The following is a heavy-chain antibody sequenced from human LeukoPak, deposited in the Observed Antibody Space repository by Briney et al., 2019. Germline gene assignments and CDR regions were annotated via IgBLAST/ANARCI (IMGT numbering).Heavy chain of an antibody. Sequence: PSETLSLTCTVSGGSISSYYWSWIRQPAGKGLEWIGRIYTSGSTNYNPSLKSRVTMSVDTSKNQFSLKLSSVTAADTAVYYCARVTSTDYYYYYYMDVWGKGTTVTVSS. CDR1: GGSISSYY. CDR3: ARVTSTDYYYYYYMDV. D-gene: IGHD3-3*01. CDR2: IYTSGST. V-gene: IGHV4-4*07. J-gene: IGHJ6*03.